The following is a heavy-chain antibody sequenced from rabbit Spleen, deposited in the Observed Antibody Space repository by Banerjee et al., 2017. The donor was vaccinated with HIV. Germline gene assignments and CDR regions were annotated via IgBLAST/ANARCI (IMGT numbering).Heavy chain of an antibody. CDR2: IQDHGNNKN. CDR1: GFDFSSNA. Sequence: LKETGGGLVQPGGSLTLTCTASGFDFSSNAMNWVRQAPGKGLQWIARIQDHGNNKNYYASWAKGRFTISKTSSTTVTLQMTSLTAADTAIYSCITFGIYDDYGDWLADYFILWGQGTLVTVS. J-gene: IGHJ4*01. D-gene: IGHD2-1*01. CDR3: ITFGIYDDYGDWLADYFIL. V-gene: IGHV1S45*01.